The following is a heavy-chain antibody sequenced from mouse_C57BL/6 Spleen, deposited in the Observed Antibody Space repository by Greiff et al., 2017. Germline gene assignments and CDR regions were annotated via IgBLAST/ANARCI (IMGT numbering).Heavy chain of an antibody. CDR2: IYPGDGDT. J-gene: IGHJ4*01. D-gene: IGHD2-1*01. CDR1: GYAFSSSW. V-gene: IGHV1-82*01. CDR3: ARAPSYGNFFMDY. Sequence: VQLQESGPELVKPGASVKISCKASGYAFSSSWMNWVKQRPGKGLEWIGRIYPGDGDTNYNGKFKGKATLTADKSSSTAYMQLSSLTSEDSAVYFCARAPSYGNFFMDYWGQGTSVTVSS.